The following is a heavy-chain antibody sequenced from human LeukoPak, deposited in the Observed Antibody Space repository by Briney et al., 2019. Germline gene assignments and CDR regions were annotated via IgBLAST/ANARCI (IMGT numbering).Heavy chain of an antibody. Sequence: PSETLSLTCAVYGGSFSGYYWSWIRQPPGKGLEWIGEINHSGSTNYNPSLKSRVTISVDTSKNKFSLKLSSVTAADTAVYYCARGGGYASPIGYWGQGALVTVSS. J-gene: IGHJ4*02. CDR1: GGSFSGYY. CDR3: ARGGGYASPIGY. D-gene: IGHD5-12*01. CDR2: INHSGST. V-gene: IGHV4-34*01.